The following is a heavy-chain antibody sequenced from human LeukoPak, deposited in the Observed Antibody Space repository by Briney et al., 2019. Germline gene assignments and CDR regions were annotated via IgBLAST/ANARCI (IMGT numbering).Heavy chain of an antibody. CDR1: GYSFTSYW. D-gene: IGHD5-12*01. Sequence: GESLKFSCKGSGYSFTSYWIGWLRQLPGKGLEWMGIIYPGDSDTTYSPSFQGQVTISADKSTSTAYLQWSSLKASDTAMYYCARQYSGYDAIDYWGQGTLVTVSS. CDR3: ARQYSGYDAIDY. V-gene: IGHV5-51*01. J-gene: IGHJ4*02. CDR2: IYPGDSDT.